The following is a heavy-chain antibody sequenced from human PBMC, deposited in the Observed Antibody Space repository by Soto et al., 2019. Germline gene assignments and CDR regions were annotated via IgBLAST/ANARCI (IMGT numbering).Heavy chain of an antibody. J-gene: IGHJ4*02. CDR3: AREGY. CDR2: IIPIFGTA. Sequence: SVKVSCKASGYTFTSYAMHWVRQAPGQRLEWMGGIIPIFGTANYAQKFQGRVTITADESTSTAYMELSSLRSEDTAVYYCAREGYWGQGTLVTVSS. V-gene: IGHV1-69*13. CDR1: GYTFTSYA.